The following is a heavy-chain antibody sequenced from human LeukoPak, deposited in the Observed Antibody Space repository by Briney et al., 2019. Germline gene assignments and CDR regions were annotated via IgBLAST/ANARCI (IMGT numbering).Heavy chain of an antibody. D-gene: IGHD2-15*01. Sequence: GGSLRLSCAASGFTVSSNYMSWVRQAPGKGLEWVSVIYSGGSTYYADSVKGRFTISRDNSKNTLYLQMNSLRAEDTAVYYCATYIVVVVAATPGSLDYWGQGTLVTVSS. V-gene: IGHV3-53*01. J-gene: IGHJ4*02. CDR1: GFTVSSNY. CDR3: ATYIVVVVAATPGSLDY. CDR2: IYSGGST.